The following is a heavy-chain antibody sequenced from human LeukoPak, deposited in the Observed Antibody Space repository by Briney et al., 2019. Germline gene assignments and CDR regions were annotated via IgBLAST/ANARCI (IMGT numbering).Heavy chain of an antibody. CDR1: GGSFSGYY. J-gene: IGHJ3*02. Sequence: SETLSLTCAVYGGSFSGYYWSWIRQPPGKGLEWIGEINHSGSTNYNPSLKSRLTISVDTSKNQFSLKLSSVTAADTAVYYCASWTSDAFDIWGQGTMVTVSS. CDR3: ASWTSDAFDI. CDR2: INHSGST. V-gene: IGHV4-34*01. D-gene: IGHD1-1*01.